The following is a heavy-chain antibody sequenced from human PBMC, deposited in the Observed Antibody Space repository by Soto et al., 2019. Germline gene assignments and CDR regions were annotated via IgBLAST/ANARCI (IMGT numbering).Heavy chain of an antibody. D-gene: IGHD3-10*01. CDR3: AKRREGGHYIFDY. V-gene: IGHV3-23*01. Sequence: VGSLRLSCAASGFTFSSFTMSWVRQAPGKGLEWVSSISGSGESTYYADSVKGRLSISRDNSKNTLYLQMNSLRAEDTAVYYCAKRREGGHYIFDYWGQGTPVTVSS. CDR2: ISGSGEST. CDR1: GFTFSSFT. J-gene: IGHJ4*02.